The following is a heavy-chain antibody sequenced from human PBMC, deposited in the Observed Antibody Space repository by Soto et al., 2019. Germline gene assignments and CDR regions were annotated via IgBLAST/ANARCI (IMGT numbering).Heavy chain of an antibody. CDR1: GFTFSSYA. Sequence: QVQLVESGGGVVQPGRSLRLSCAASGFTFSSYAMHWVRQAPGKGLEWVAVISYDGSNKYYADSVKGRFTISRDNSKNTLHLQMNSLRAEDTAVYYCATITMIVPWGQGTLVTVSS. J-gene: IGHJ5*02. CDR2: ISYDGSNK. D-gene: IGHD3-22*01. CDR3: ATITMIVP. V-gene: IGHV3-30-3*01.